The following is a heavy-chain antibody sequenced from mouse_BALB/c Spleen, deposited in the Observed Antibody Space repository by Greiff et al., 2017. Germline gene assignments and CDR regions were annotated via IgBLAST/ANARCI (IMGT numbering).Heavy chain of an antibody. CDR3: ARDGGAYDGYYYAMDY. CDR1: GFSLTSYG. Sequence: VQLQQSGPGLVAPSQSLSITCTASGFSLTSYGVHWVRQPPGKGLEWLGVIWAGGSTNYNTALMSRLSISKDNSKSQIFLKMNSLQTDDTAMYYCARDGGAYDGYYYAMDYWGQGTSVTVSS. J-gene: IGHJ4*01. CDR2: IWAGGST. D-gene: IGHD2-3*01. V-gene: IGHV2-9*02.